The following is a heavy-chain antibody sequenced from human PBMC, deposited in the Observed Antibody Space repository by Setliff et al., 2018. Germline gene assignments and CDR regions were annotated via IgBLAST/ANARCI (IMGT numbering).Heavy chain of an antibody. J-gene: IGHJ4*02. Sequence: PSETLSLTCAVYGGSFSGYYWSWIRQTPGKGLEWIGEINHSGSTNYNPSLKSRVTISVDTSKNQFSLKLSSVTAADTAVYYCARRYNFWSGYFDYWGQGTLVTAPQ. D-gene: IGHD3-3*01. CDR2: INHSGST. CDR1: GGSFSGYY. CDR3: ARRYNFWSGYFDY. V-gene: IGHV4-34*01.